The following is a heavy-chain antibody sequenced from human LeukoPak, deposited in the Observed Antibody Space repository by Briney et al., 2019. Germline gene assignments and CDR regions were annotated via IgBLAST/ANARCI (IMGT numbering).Heavy chain of an antibody. CDR1: GGSISSGGYY. CDR2: IYYSGST. V-gene: IGHV4-31*03. D-gene: IGHD4-17*01. Sequence: TSQTLSLTCTVSGGSISSGGYYWSWIRQHPGKGLEWIGYIYYSGSTYYNPSLKSRVTISVDTSKNQFSLKLSSVTAADTAVYYCARHFDYGDQPIDYWGQGTLVTVSS. CDR3: ARHFDYGDQPIDY. J-gene: IGHJ4*02.